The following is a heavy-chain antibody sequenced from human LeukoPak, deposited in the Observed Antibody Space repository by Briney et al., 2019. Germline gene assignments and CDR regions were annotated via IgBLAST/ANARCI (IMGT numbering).Heavy chain of an antibody. D-gene: IGHD6-6*01. V-gene: IGHV3-11*04. CDR2: ISSSGSTI. CDR3: ARDRGIAARLRLDY. J-gene: IGHJ4*02. Sequence: PGGSLRLSCAASGFTFSDYYMSWIRQAPGKGLEWVSYISSSGSTIYYADSVKGRFTISRDNAKNSLYLRMNSLRAEDTAVYYCARDRGIAARLRLDYWGQGTLVTVSS. CDR1: GFTFSDYY.